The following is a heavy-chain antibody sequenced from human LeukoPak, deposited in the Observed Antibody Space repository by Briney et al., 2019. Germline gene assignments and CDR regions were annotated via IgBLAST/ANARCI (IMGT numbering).Heavy chain of an antibody. CDR2: INHSGST. Sequence: SETLSLTCAVYGGSFSGYYWSWIRQPPGKGLEWIGEINHSGSTNYNPSLKSRVTISVDTSKNQFSLKLTSVIAADTAVYYCARVAKHFRGGLSFYFMDVWGKGTTVTVSS. D-gene: IGHD3-10*01. V-gene: IGHV4-34*01. CDR3: ARVAKHFRGGLSFYFMDV. CDR1: GGSFSGYY. J-gene: IGHJ6*03.